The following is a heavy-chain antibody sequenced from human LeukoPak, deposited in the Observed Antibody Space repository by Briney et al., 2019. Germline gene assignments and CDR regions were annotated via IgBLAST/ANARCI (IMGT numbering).Heavy chain of an antibody. CDR1: GYTFTGYY. CDR2: IIPIFGTA. CDR3: ARDNPNMD. Sequence: GASVKVSCKASGYTFTGYYMHWVRQAPGQGLEWMGGIIPIFGTANYAQKFQGRVTITADESTSTAYMELSSLRSEDTAVYYCARDNPNMDWGQGTLVTVSS. J-gene: IGHJ4*02. V-gene: IGHV1-69*13. D-gene: IGHD2-8*01.